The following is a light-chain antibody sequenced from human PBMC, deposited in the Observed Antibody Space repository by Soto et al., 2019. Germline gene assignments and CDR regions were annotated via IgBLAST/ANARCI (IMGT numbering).Light chain of an antibody. Sequence: VLTQSPGTLSLSPGERATISCRARQSISSYYLAWYQHKPGQAPRLLMNGASSRATGIPHRFSGSGPGTDFTLTISRLEPEDCGVYYCQQYGGSPPYTFGQGTRLEIK. CDR2: GAS. J-gene: IGKJ2*01. CDR1: QSISSYY. CDR3: QQYGGSPPYT. V-gene: IGKV3-20*01.